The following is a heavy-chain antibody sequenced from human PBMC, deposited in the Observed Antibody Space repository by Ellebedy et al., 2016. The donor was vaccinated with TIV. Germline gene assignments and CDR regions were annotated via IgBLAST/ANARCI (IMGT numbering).Heavy chain of an antibody. D-gene: IGHD1-1*01. CDR3: ARPGRVMSLDY. J-gene: IGHJ4*01. Sequence: GESLKISXQGSGYKFPNYWIGWVRQRPGEGLEWMGFIYPGSLDTGYSPSFEGHVTISVDRSNNTAYLQWSSLKASDTAIYYCARPGRVMSLDYWGQGSLVTVSS. V-gene: IGHV5-51*01. CDR2: IYPGSLDT. CDR1: GYKFPNYW.